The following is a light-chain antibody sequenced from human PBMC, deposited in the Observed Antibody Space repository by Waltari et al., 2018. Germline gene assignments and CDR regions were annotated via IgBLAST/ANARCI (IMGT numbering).Light chain of an antibody. J-gene: IGLJ2*01. CDR1: SSNIGAGND. CDR2: GNS. Sequence: QSGLTQPPSVSGAPGQRVTISCTWSSSNIGAGNDVHWYQLLPGTAPKPLIYGNSNRPAGGPDRFAGAKSGTAASLAITGLQAEDEADYDCQSYDSSLSGSVVGWGTKLTVL. V-gene: IGLV1-40*01. CDR3: QSYDSSLSGSV.